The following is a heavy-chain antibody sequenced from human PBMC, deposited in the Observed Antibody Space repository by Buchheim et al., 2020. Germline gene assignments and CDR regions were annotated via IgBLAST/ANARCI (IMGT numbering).Heavy chain of an antibody. Sequence: EVQLLESGGGLVQPGGSLRLSCAASGFIFSSCSMGWVRPAPGKGLEWVSSIDSSGDTYYVESVKARFTLSRDNSKNMVFLQKNSLRGEDTARYFCAKGGALIRECDFWGQGTL. CDR1: GFIFSSCS. J-gene: IGHJ4*01. CDR2: SIDSSGDT. CDR3: AKGGALIRECDF. D-gene: IGHD2-21*01. V-gene: IGHV3-23*05.